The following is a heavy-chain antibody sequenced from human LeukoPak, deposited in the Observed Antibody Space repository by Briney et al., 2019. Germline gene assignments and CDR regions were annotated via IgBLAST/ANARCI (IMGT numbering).Heavy chain of an antibody. Sequence: QPGGSLRLSCAASGFTFSSYSMNWVRQAPGKGLEWVSYISSSSSTIYYADSVKGRFTISRDNAKNSLYLQMNSLRDEDTAVYYCARSSGSYYYYAVDVWGQGTTVTVSS. CDR2: ISSSSSTI. CDR1: GFTFSSYS. J-gene: IGHJ6*02. V-gene: IGHV3-48*02. CDR3: ARSSGSYYYYAVDV. D-gene: IGHD3-10*01.